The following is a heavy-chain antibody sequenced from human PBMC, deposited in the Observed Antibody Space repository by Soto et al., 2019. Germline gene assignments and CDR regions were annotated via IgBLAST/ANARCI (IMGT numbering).Heavy chain of an antibody. CDR1: GFTFSYYS. D-gene: IGHD6-19*01. CDR2: ISGSSTYI. J-gene: IGHJ4*02. CDR3: ARGDGTGLYNSGWSPRY. V-gene: IGHV3-21*04. Sequence: EVQRVESGGGLVKPGESLRVSCAASGFTFSYYSLHWVRQAPGKGLEWVSSISGSSTYIYYADRVKGRFTISRDNAKNSLYLRMDSLRAEDTAVYYCARGDGTGLYNSGWSPRYWGQGTLVTVPS.